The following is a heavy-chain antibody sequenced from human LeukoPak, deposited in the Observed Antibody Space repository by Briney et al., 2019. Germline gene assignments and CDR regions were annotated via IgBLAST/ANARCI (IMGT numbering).Heavy chain of an antibody. D-gene: IGHD2-15*01. CDR2: ISAYNDNT. Sequence: ASVKVSCKASGYTFTNYGISWVRQAPGQGPEWMGWISAYNDNTNYAQKFQGRLTMTADTSTSTAYMELRSLRSDDTAVYYCARDEVVVTSTLFDPCGQGTLVTVSS. V-gene: IGHV1-18*01. CDR1: GYTFTNYG. CDR3: ARDEVVVTSTLFDP. J-gene: IGHJ5*02.